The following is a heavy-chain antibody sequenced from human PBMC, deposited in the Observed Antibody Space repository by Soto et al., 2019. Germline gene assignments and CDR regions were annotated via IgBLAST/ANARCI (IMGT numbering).Heavy chain of an antibody. Sequence: VQLQESGPGLVKPSETLSLICTVSGGSISSDYLSWIRQPAGKGLEWIGRLYTSGYSNSNPSLKSRVTMSVDTATQQLSLNLRPVRAAETAVYSIGRNPTVAGTVNWLEPWCQGKLVSAPS. CDR2: LYTSGYS. D-gene: IGHD6-19*01. V-gene: IGHV4-4*07. CDR1: GGSISSDY. J-gene: IGHJ5*02. CDR3: GRNPTVAGTVNWLEP.